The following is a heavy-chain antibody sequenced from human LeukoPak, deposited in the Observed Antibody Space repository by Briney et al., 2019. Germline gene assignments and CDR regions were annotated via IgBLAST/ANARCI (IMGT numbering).Heavy chain of an antibody. J-gene: IGHJ3*02. V-gene: IGHV3-11*01. D-gene: IGHD2-21*02. CDR1: GFTFSDYY. Sequence: GGSLRLSCAASGFTFSDYYMSWFRQAPGKGLEGVSYISSSGSTIYYADSVKGRFTISRDNAKNSLYLQMNSLRAEDTAVYYCARLLAYCGGDCPGAFDIWGQGTMVTVSS. CDR3: ARLLAYCGGDCPGAFDI. CDR2: ISSSGSTI.